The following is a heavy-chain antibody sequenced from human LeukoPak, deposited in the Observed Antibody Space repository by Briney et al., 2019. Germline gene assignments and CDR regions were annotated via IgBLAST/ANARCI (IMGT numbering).Heavy chain of an antibody. Sequence: ASVKVSCKASGYTFTSYGISWVRQAPGQGLEWMGWISAYNGNTNYAQKLQGRVTMTTDTSTSTAYMELRSLRSDDTAVYYCARDQLPYCSSTSCSPFDPWGQGTLVTVSS. V-gene: IGHV1-18*01. CDR2: ISAYNGNT. CDR1: GYTFTSYG. D-gene: IGHD2-2*01. CDR3: ARDQLPYCSSTSCSPFDP. J-gene: IGHJ5*02.